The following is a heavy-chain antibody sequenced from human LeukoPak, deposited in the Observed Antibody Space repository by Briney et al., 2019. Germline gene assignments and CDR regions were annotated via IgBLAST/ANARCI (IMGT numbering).Heavy chain of an antibody. CDR1: GYTFTGYY. CDR3: ASARRIVATHTRLLGAFDI. Sequence: ASVKVSCKASGYTFTGYYMHWVRQAPGQGLEWMGWINPNSGGTNYAQKFQGRVTMTRDTSISAAYMELSRLRSDDTAVYYCASARRIVATHTRLLGAFDIWGQGTMVTVSS. J-gene: IGHJ3*02. D-gene: IGHD5-12*01. V-gene: IGHV1-2*02. CDR2: INPNSGGT.